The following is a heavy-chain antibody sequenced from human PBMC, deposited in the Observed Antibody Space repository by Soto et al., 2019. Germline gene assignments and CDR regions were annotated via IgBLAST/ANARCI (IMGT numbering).Heavy chain of an antibody. CDR3: ARGPNYLNS. J-gene: IGHJ4*02. CDR2: ISAYNGNK. CDR1: GYTFTSYG. V-gene: IGHV1-18*01. Sequence: QVQLVQSGAEVKKPGASVKVSCKASGYTFTSYGISWVRQAPGQGLEWMGWISAYNGNKKSAQKIQGRVTMTTDTSASTAYMVLGSLRSDDTAVYYWARGPNYLNSWGQGTLVTVSS.